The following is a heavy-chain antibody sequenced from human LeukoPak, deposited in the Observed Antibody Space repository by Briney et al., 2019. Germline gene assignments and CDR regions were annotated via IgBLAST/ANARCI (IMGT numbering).Heavy chain of an antibody. CDR1: GFTFSDHY. CDR3: AKAGYYYYYMDV. V-gene: IGHV3-72*01. CDR2: SRDKGNSYTT. J-gene: IGHJ6*03. Sequence: GGSLRLSCAASGFTFSDHYIDWVRQAPGKGLEWVGRSRDKGNSYTTAYAASVRGRFTISRDNSKNTLYLQMNSLRAEDTAVYYCAKAGYYYYYMDVWGKGTTVTVSS.